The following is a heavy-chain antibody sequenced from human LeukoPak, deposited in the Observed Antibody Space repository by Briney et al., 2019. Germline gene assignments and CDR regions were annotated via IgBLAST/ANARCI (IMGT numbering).Heavy chain of an antibody. J-gene: IGHJ6*03. Sequence: SETLSLTCTVSGGSISSYYWSWIRQPAGKGLEWIGRIYTSGSTNYNPSLKSRVTMSVDTSKNQFSLKLSSVTAADTAVYYCARGRRYFDWLLYDYYYYYYMDVWGKGTTVTVSS. V-gene: IGHV4-4*07. D-gene: IGHD3-9*01. CDR3: ARGRRYFDWLLYDYYYYYYMDV. CDR1: GGSISSYY. CDR2: IYTSGST.